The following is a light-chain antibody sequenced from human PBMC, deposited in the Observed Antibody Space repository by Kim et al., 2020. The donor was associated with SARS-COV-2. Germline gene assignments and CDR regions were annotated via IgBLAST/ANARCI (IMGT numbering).Light chain of an antibody. J-gene: IGKJ1*01. V-gene: IGKV1-39*01. CDR1: QSLKKY. CDR2: AAS. CDR3: HQSSTAEWT. Sequence: DIQMTQSPSSLSASVGDRVIINCRASQSLKKYLNWYQQKPGKAPKLLIYAASTLQSGVPSRFSGSGSETDFNLTITSLQPEDFATYYCHQSSTAEWTFGQGTKVDI.